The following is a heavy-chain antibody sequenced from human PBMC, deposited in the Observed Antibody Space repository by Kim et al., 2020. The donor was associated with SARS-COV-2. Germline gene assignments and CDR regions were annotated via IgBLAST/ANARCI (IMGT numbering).Heavy chain of an antibody. V-gene: IGHV1-2*06. J-gene: IGHJ4*02. Sequence: ASVKVSCKASGYTFTGYFMHWVRQAPGQGLEWMGRINPNGGGTNYAQKFQGRVTMTRDTSISTAYMELSWLRSDDTAVYYCARVDSSGYRGNDYWGQGTLVTVSS. CDR2: INPNGGGT. CDR3: ARVDSSGYRGNDY. D-gene: IGHD3-22*01. CDR1: GYTFTGYF.